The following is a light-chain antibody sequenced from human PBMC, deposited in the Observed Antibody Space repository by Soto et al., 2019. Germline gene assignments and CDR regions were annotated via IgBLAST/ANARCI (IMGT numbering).Light chain of an antibody. CDR3: QTWGTGIHV. CDR1: SGHSSYA. J-gene: IGLJ1*01. Sequence: QSVLTQSPSASASLGASVKLTCTLSSGHSSYAIAWHQQQPEKGPRYLMKLNSDGSHSKGDGIPDRFSGSSSGAERYLIIPSLQSDDEADYYCQTWGTGIHVFGTGTKLTVL. CDR2: LNSDGSH. V-gene: IGLV4-69*01.